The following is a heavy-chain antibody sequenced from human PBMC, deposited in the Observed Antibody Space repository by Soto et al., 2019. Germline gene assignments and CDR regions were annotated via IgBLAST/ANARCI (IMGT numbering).Heavy chain of an antibody. D-gene: IGHD3-22*01. CDR3: ATTSHYDSSGYYREDSFDP. J-gene: IGHJ5*02. CDR1: GGTFSSYA. Sequence: SVEVSCKASGGTFSSYAISWVRQAPGQGLEWMGGIIPIDGTANYAQKFQGRVTITEDTSTGTAYMELSSLRSEDTAVYYCATTSHYDSSGYYREDSFDPWGQGTLVTVSS. CDR2: IIPIDGTA. V-gene: IGHV1-69*06.